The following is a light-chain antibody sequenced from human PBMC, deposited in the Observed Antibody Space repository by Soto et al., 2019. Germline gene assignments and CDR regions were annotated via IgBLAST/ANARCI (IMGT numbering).Light chain of an antibody. V-gene: IGLV2-14*01. CDR1: SSDVGGYNY. CDR3: SSYTSSSTLYV. CDR2: DVS. J-gene: IGLJ1*01. Sequence: QSALTQPASVSGSPGQSITITCTGTSSDVGGYNYVSWYQQHPGKAPKLMIYDVSNRPSGVSNRFSGSKSGNTASLTISGLQPEDEADYYCSSYTSSSTLYVFGTGTKFTVL.